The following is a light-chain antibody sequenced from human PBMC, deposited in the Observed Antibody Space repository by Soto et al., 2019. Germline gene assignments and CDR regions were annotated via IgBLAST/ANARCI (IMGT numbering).Light chain of an antibody. Sequence: DIQMTQSPSTLSASVGDRVTITCRASQNINNWLAWYQQKPGKAPKVLIYDASNLESGVPSRFSGSGSGTDFTFTISSLQPDDVATHYSQQYNSYFGQGTKVDIK. CDR1: QNINNW. V-gene: IGKV1-5*01. CDR3: QQYNSY. CDR2: DAS. J-gene: IGKJ1*01.